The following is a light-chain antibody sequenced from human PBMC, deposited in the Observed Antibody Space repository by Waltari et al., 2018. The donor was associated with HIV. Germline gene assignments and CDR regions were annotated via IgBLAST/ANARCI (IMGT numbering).Light chain of an antibody. CDR1: GSNIGHNA. CDR2: GDN. Sequence: QSVVTQPPSASGTPGQTVIISCSGSGSNIGHNAVNWYQQFPGAAPRLLIHGDNQRPSGVPDRFSGSKYGTSAALAISDLQSDDEADYYCAVWNDKLNNSVVSGGSVAFGGGTKLTVL. CDR3: AVWNDKLNNSVVSGGSVA. V-gene: IGLV1-44*01. J-gene: IGLJ2*01.